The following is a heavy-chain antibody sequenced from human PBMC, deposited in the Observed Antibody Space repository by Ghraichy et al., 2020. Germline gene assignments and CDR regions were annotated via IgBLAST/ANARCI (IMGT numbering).Heavy chain of an antibody. D-gene: IGHD3-3*01. J-gene: IGHJ6*02. V-gene: IGHV3-7*01. CDR3: ARVGDFWSGFRNGMDV. CDR2: INEDGSEY. Sequence: LSLTCAASGFRFSSYWMSWVRQAPGKGLEWVAYINEDGSEYYYMDSVKGRFTMSRDNARTALYLQMNSLRAEDSALYYCARVGDFWSGFRNGMDVWGQGTTVTVSS. CDR1: GFRFSSYW.